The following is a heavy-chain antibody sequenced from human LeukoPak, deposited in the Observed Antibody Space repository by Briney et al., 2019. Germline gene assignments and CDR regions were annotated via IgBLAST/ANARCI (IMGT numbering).Heavy chain of an antibody. D-gene: IGHD6-19*01. J-gene: IGHJ4*02. V-gene: IGHV3-30*02. Sequence: QPGGSLRLSCAASGFTFSSYGMHWVRQAPGKGLEWVAFIRYDGSNKYYADSVKGRFTISRDNSKNTLYLQMNSLRAEDTAVYYCAKDLDSSGWSPHPIDYWGQGTLVTVSS. CDR2: IRYDGSNK. CDR1: GFTFSSYG. CDR3: AKDLDSSGWSPHPIDY.